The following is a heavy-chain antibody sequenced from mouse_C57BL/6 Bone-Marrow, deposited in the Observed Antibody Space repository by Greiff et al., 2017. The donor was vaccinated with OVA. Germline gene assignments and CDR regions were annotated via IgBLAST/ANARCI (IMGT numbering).Heavy chain of an antibody. Sequence: QVQLQQSGPELVKPGASVKLSCKASGYTFTSYDINWVKQRPGQGLEWIGWIYPRDGSTKYNEKFKGKATLTVDTSSSTAYMELHSLTSEDSAVYFCARHEEYYYGSSPFAYWGQGTLVTVSA. J-gene: IGHJ3*01. CDR3: ARHEEYYYGSSPFAY. CDR1: GYTFTSYD. CDR2: IYPRDGST. D-gene: IGHD1-1*01. V-gene: IGHV1-85*01.